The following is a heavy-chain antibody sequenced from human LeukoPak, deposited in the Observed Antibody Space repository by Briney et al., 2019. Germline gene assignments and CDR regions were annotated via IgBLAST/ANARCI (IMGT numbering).Heavy chain of an antibody. J-gene: IGHJ4*02. CDR2: ISSSSSYI. Sequence: PGGSLRLSCAASGFTFSSYSMNWVRQAPGKGLEWVSSISSSSSYIYYADSVKGRFTISRDNAKNSLYLQMNSLRAEDTALYYCAKDRAGGSGSYPCFDYWGQGTLVTVSS. CDR3: AKDRAGGSGSYPCFDY. V-gene: IGHV3-21*04. CDR1: GFTFSSYS. D-gene: IGHD3-10*01.